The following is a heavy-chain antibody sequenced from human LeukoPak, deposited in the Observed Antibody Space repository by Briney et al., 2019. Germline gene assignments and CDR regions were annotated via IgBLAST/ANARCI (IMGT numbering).Heavy chain of an antibody. Sequence: GRSLRLSCAASGFAFDDYAMHWVRQAPGKGLEWVSGISWNSGFIGYAASVKGRFTISRDNAKNSLYLQMNSLRAEDTALYYCAKDLVFRRLSAFDVWPQGTMVTASS. CDR3: AKDLVFRRLSAFDV. CDR2: ISWNSGFI. V-gene: IGHV3-9*01. D-gene: IGHD2-21*01. CDR1: GFAFDDYA. J-gene: IGHJ3*01.